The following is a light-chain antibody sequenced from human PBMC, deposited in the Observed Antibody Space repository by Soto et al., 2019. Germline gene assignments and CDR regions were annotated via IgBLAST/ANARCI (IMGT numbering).Light chain of an antibody. Sequence: DIQMTQSPSTLSASVGDRVTITCRASQSISSWLAWYQQKPGKAPKLLIYKASSLESGVPSRFSGSGSATEFTLTISSLQPDDFATYCCQQYNSYSWTFGQGTKVEIK. V-gene: IGKV1-5*03. CDR1: QSISSW. CDR2: KAS. CDR3: QQYNSYSWT. J-gene: IGKJ1*01.